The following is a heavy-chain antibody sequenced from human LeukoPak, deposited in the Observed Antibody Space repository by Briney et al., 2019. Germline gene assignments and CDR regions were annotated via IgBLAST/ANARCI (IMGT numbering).Heavy chain of an antibody. CDR1: GGTFSSSA. V-gene: IGHV1-2*02. CDR2: INPNSGGT. J-gene: IGHJ3*02. D-gene: IGHD3-3*01. Sequence: ASVKVSCKASGGTFSSSAISWVRQAPGQGLEWMGWINPNSGGTNYAQKFQGRVTMTLDTSISTAYMELTRLRSDDTAVYYCARGDFRSGIWGQGATVTVSS. CDR3: ARGDFRSGI.